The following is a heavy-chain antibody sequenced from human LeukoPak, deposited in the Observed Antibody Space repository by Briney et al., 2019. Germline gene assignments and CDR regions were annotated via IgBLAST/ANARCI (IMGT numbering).Heavy chain of an antibody. CDR2: INAGNGNT. J-gene: IGHJ4*02. D-gene: IGHD6-6*01. CDR3: ARGSARRGYFDH. V-gene: IGHV1-3*03. Sequence: ASVKVSCKASGYTFTSYAMHWVRQAPGQRLEWMGWINAGNGNTKYSQELQGRVTITRDTSASTAYMELSSLGSEDMAVYYCARGSARRGYFDHWGQGTLVTVSS. CDR1: GYTFTSYA.